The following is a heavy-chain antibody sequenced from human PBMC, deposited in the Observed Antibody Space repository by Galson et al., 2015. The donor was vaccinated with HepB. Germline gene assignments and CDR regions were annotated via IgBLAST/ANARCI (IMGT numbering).Heavy chain of an antibody. V-gene: IGHV3-33*01. D-gene: IGHD5-18*01. CDR2: IWYDGSNK. CDR3: ARGMDTAMVTSLGY. CDR1: GFTFSSYG. Sequence: SLRLSCAASGFTFSSYGMHWVRQAPGKGLEWVAVIWYDGSNKYYADSVKGRFTISRDNSKNTLYLQMNSLRAEDTAVYYCARGMDTAMVTSLGYWGQGTLVTVSS. J-gene: IGHJ4*02.